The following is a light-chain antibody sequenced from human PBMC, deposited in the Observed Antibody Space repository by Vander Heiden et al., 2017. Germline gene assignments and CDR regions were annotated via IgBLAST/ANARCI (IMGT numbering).Light chain of an antibody. CDR3: QQYNSYSPWT. CDR2: KAS. Sequence: DIQMTQSPSTLSASVGDRVTLTCRASQSISSWLAWYQQKPGKAPKLLIYKASSLESGVPSRFSGSGSGTEFTLTISSLQPDDFATYYCQQYNSYSPWTFGQGTKLEIK. V-gene: IGKV1-5*03. J-gene: IGKJ2*02. CDR1: QSISSW.